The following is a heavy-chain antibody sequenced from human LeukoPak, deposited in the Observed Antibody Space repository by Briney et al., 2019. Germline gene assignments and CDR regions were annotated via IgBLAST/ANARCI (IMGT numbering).Heavy chain of an antibody. D-gene: IGHD1-26*01. CDR1: GYTFTGYY. V-gene: IGHV1-2*02. CDR3: ARVRSGSYYDTFDY. J-gene: IGHJ4*02. CDR2: INPNSGGT. Sequence: ASVKVSCKASGYTFTGYYMHWARQAPGQGLEWMGWINPNSGGTNYAQKFQGRVTMTRDTSISTAYMELSRLRSDDTAVYYCARVRSGSYYDTFDYWGQGTLVTVSS.